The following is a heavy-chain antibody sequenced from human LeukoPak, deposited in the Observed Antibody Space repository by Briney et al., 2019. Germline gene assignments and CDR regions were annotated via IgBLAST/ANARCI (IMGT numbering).Heavy chain of an antibody. Sequence: GGSLRLSCAASGFSFSFYWMHWVRHAPGKGPVWVSRIKTVGSIADYADSVKGRFTISRDNAKNTLYLQMNSLRAEDTAVYYCARQRLGGYGSGGSCYPGANWFDPWGQGTLVTVSS. J-gene: IGHJ5*02. CDR1: GFSFSFYW. CDR2: IKTVGSIA. D-gene: IGHD2-15*01. CDR3: ARQRLGGYGSGGSCYPGANWFDP. V-gene: IGHV3-74*01.